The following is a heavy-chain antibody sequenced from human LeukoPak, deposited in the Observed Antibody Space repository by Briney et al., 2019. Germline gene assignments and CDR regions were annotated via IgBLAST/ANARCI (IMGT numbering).Heavy chain of an antibody. Sequence: SETLSLTCTVSGGSISSSSAYWGWIRQPPGKGLEWIGSIYYSKNTYYNPSLKSRVTISADTSKNQFSLTLGSVSATDTAVYFCVSPRGFSYGYFDYWGQGTLVTVSS. J-gene: IGHJ4*02. D-gene: IGHD5-18*01. V-gene: IGHV4-39*01. CDR3: VSPRGFSYGYFDY. CDR1: GGSISSSSAY. CDR2: IYYSKNT.